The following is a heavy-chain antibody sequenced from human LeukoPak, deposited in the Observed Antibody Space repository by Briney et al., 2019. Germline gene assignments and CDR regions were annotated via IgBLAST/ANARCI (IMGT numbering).Heavy chain of an antibody. D-gene: IGHD6-6*01. J-gene: IGHJ4*02. CDR1: GFTVSSNH. CDR3: AKKMAIGGQLVPLDY. CDR2: IYSGGST. Sequence: GGSLRLSCAASGFTVSSNHMSWVRQAPGKGLEWVSVIYSGGSTDYADSVKGRFTISRDNSKNTLYLQMNSLRAEDTAVYYCAKKMAIGGQLVPLDYWGQGTLVTVSS. V-gene: IGHV3-53*01.